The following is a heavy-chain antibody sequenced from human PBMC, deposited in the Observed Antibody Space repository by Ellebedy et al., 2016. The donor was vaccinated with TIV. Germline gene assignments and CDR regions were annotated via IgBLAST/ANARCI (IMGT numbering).Heavy chain of an antibody. CDR2: IKSKTDGGTT. J-gene: IGHJ4*02. CDR1: GFTFSSYA. Sequence: PGGSLRLSCAASGFTFSSYAMSWVRQAPGKGLEWVGRIKSKTDGGTTDYAAPVKGRFTISRDDSKNTLYLQMNSLKTEDTAVYYCTTDVTHCGGDCYSDYWGQGTLVTVSS. V-gene: IGHV3-15*01. CDR3: TTDVTHCGGDCYSDY. D-gene: IGHD2-21*02.